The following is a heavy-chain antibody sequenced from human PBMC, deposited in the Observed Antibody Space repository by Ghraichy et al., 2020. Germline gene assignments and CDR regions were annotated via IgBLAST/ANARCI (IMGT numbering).Heavy chain of an antibody. CDR3: ARGSTVVRFFSYAGMDV. CDR2: ISSTSRNI. V-gene: IGHV3-48*02. CDR1: GFSFGSFA. Sequence: GGSLRLSWVGSGFSFGSFAMRWVRQSPGKGLEWVSYISSTSRNIFYADSVKGRFTISRDNAQNSVYLQMKSLRDEDTAIYYCARGSTVVRFFSYAGMDVWGQGSTVTVSS. D-gene: IGHD4-23*01. J-gene: IGHJ6*02.